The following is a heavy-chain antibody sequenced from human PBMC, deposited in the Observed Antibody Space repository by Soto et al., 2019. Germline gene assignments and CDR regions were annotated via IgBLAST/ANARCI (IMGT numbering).Heavy chain of an antibody. CDR1: GYTLTELS. J-gene: IGHJ1*01. CDR3: ATEYCGGDCYRYFQH. Sequence: GASVKVSCKVSGYTLTELSMHWVRQAPGKGLEWMGGFDPEDGETIYAQKFQGRVTMTEDTSTDTAYMELSSLRSEDTAVYYCATEYCGGDCYRYFQHWGQGTLVPVSS. V-gene: IGHV1-24*01. D-gene: IGHD2-21*02. CDR2: FDPEDGET.